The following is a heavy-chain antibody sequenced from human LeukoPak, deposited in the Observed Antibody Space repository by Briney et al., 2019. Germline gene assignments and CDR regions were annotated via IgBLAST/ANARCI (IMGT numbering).Heavy chain of an antibody. J-gene: IGHJ5*02. CDR2: MNPNIGNT. Sequence: EASVKVSCKASGYTFTSYDINWVRQAPGQGLEWMGWMNPNIGNTGYAQKFQGRVTITRDTPISTAHVQLSSLRSEDTAVYYCARGGAVAGNNWFDHWAQGTLVTVSS. CDR1: GYTFTSYD. V-gene: IGHV1-8*03. D-gene: IGHD6-19*01. CDR3: ARGGAVAGNNWFDH.